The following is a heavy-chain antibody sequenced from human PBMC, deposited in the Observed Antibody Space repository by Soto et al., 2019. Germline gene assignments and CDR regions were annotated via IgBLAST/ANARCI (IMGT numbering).Heavy chain of an antibody. D-gene: IGHD4-17*01. CDR2: IIPIFGTA. CDR1: GGTFSSYA. CDR3: ARASTDYLKGDYYYGMDV. Sequence: QVQLVQSGAEVKKPGSSVKVSCKASGGTFSSYAISWVRQAPGQGLEWMGGIIPIFGTANYAQKFQGRVTITADESTSTAYMELSSLRSEDTAVYYYARASTDYLKGDYYYGMDVWGQGTTVTVSS. V-gene: IGHV1-69*12. J-gene: IGHJ6*02.